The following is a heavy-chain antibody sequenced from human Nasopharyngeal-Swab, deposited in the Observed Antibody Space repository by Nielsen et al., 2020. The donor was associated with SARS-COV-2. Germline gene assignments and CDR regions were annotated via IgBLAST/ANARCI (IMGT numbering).Heavy chain of an antibody. CDR3: ARDGLDYDFWSAYFMDA. V-gene: IGHV3-21*01. CDR2: ISSSSSYI. J-gene: IGHJ6*02. Sequence: GESLKISCAASGFTFNNYNFNWVRQAPGTGLEWVSSISSSSSYIYYADSVKGRFTISRDNAKNSLYLQMNSLRAEDTAVYYCARDGLDYDFWSAYFMDAWGQGTTVTVSS. CDR1: GFTFNNYN. D-gene: IGHD3-3*01.